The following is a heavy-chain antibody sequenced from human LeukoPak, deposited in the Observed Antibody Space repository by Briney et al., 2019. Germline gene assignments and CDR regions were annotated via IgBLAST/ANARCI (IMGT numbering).Heavy chain of an antibody. V-gene: IGHV3-49*04. J-gene: IGHJ4*02. CDR2: IRSKAYGGTT. Sequence: PGGSLRLSCTASGFTFGDYAMSWVRQAPGKGLEWVGFIRSKAYGGTTEYAASVKGRFTISRDDSKSSAYLQMNSLKTEDTAVYYCTRPEPQLLWFGETDLGGYDYWGQGTLVTVSS. CDR3: TRPEPQLLWFGETDLGGYDY. CDR1: GFTFGDYA. D-gene: IGHD3-10*01.